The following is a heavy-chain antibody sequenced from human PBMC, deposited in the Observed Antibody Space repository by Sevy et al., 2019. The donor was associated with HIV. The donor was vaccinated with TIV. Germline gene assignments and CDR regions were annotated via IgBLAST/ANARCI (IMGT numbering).Heavy chain of an antibody. CDR1: GGSVSSGSYH. Sequence: SETLSLTCTVSGGSVSSGSYHWSWIRQPPGKGLEWIRYIDYSGRTNYNPSLKSRVTISVDTSKNQFALTLSSVTAADTAVYYWARVNTRITTNYFDYWGQGTLVTVSS. CDR3: ARVNTRITTNYFDY. V-gene: IGHV4-61*01. J-gene: IGHJ4*02. D-gene: IGHD3-10*01. CDR2: IDYSGRT.